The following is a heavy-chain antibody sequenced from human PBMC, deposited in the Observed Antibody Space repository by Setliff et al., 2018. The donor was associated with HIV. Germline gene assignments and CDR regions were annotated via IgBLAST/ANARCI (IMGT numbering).Heavy chain of an antibody. Sequence: GGSLRLSCEASGFTFSAYAMYWVRQAPGKGLEWVAAILYDGGKKFYTDSAKGRFTISRDNSKNTLYLQMNSLTAEDTAVYYCARGFVLRFLEWSMPDAFDIWGQGTMVTVSS. CDR1: GFTFSAYA. J-gene: IGHJ3*02. D-gene: IGHD3-3*01. CDR2: ILYDGGKK. CDR3: ARGFVLRFLEWSMPDAFDI. V-gene: IGHV3-30*04.